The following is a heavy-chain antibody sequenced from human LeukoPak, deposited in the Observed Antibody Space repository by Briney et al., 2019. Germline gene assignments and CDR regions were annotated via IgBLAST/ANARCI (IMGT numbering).Heavy chain of an antibody. CDR3: ARVRIQLWPDYYYYYGMDV. V-gene: IGHV4-59*01. CDR2: IYYSGST. D-gene: IGHD5-18*01. J-gene: IGHJ6*02. Sequence: SETLSLTCTVSGGSISSYYWSWIRQPPGKGLEWIGYIYYSGSTNYNPSLKSRVTISVDTSKNQFSLKLSSVTAADTAVYYCARVRIQLWPDYYYYYGMDVWGQGTTVTVSS. CDR1: GGSISSYY.